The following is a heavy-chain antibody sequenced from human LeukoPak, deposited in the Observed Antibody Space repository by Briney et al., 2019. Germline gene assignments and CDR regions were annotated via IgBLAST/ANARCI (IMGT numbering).Heavy chain of an antibody. CDR3: ARHDFWSGFKGGDY. J-gene: IGHJ4*02. Sequence: GGSLRLSCEASGFTFDDYGMSWVRQVPGKGLEWVSSINGNGGSTAYADSVKGRFTISRDNAKNSLFLQMNSLRAEDTAFYYCARHDFWSGFKGGDYWGQGTLVTVSS. V-gene: IGHV3-20*04. D-gene: IGHD3-3*01. CDR2: INGNGGST. CDR1: GFTFDDYG.